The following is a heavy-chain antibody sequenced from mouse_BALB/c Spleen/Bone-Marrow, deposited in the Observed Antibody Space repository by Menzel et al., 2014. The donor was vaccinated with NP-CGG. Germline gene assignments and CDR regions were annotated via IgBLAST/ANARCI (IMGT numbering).Heavy chain of an antibody. CDR3: ARGSSYFDY. Sequence: EVMLVESGGGLVKPGGSLKLSCAASGFTFSDYYMYWVRQTPEKSLEWVATISDGGSYTYYPDSVKGRFTISRDNAKNNLYLQMSSLKSEDTAMYYCARGSSYFDYWGQGTTLTVSS. V-gene: IGHV5-4*02. D-gene: IGHD1-1*01. CDR2: ISDGGSYT. J-gene: IGHJ2*01. CDR1: GFTFSDYY.